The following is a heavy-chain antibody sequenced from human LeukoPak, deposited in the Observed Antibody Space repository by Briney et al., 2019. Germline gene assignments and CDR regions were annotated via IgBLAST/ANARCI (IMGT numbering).Heavy chain of an antibody. Sequence: SETLSLTCTVSGASISSYYWSWIRQPPGKGLEWIGYIYYNGSTSKNPSLKSRVTISADTSKNQFSLKVNSATAADTAVYYCARVGLLDGILDVWDKGTTVTVSS. J-gene: IGHJ6*04. CDR2: IYYNGST. CDR1: GASISSYY. D-gene: IGHD3-10*01. V-gene: IGHV4-59*01. CDR3: ARVGLLDGILDV.